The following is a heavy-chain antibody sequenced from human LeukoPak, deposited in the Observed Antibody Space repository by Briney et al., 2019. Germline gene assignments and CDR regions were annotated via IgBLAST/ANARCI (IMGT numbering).Heavy chain of an antibody. J-gene: IGHJ4*02. CDR1: GGSISSYY. Sequence: SETLSLTCTVSGGSISSYYWSWIRQPPGKGLEWIGYIYYSGSTNYNPPLKSRVTISVDTSKNQFSLKLSSVTAADTAVYYCASLRTRVLWGGNAESIDYWGQGTLVTVSS. CDR2: IYYSGST. CDR3: ASLRTRVLWGGNAESIDY. D-gene: IGHD2-15*01. V-gene: IGHV4-59*12.